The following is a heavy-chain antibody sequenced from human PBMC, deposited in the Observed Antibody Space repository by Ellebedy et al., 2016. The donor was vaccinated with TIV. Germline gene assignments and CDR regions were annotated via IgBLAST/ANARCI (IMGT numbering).Heavy chain of an antibody. CDR1: GDSVSGSEW. D-gene: IGHD1-26*01. J-gene: IGHJ4*02. V-gene: IGHV4-4*02. CDR3: ARSPRRGSYYADY. CDR2: FHHSGSS. Sequence: SETLSLXCAVSGDSVSGSEWWSWVRQPPGKGLEWIGEFHHSGSSNYNPSLKSRVTISVDTSKNQFSLKLSSVTAADTAVYYCARSPRRGSYYADYWGQGTLVTVSS.